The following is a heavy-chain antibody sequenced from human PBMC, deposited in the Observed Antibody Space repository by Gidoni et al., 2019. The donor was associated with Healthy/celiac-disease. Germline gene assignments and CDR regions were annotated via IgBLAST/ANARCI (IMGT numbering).Heavy chain of an antibody. Sequence: QVQLQQWGAGLLKPSETLSLTCAVYGGSFSGYYWSWIRQPPGKGLEWIGEINHSGSTNYNPSLKRRVTISVDTSKNQFSLKLSSVTAADTAVYYCARGGSYSYGYNRRSGGWFDPWGQGTLVTVSS. V-gene: IGHV4-34*01. D-gene: IGHD5-18*01. CDR2: INHSGST. CDR3: ARGGSYSYGYNRRSGGWFDP. J-gene: IGHJ5*02. CDR1: GGSFSGYY.